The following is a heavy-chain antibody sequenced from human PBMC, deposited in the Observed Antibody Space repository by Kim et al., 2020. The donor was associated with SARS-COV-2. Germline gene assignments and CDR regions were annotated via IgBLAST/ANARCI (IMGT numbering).Heavy chain of an antibody. D-gene: IGHD2-2*01. Sequence: SETLSLTCTVSGGSISSSSYYWGWIRQPPGKGLEWIGSIYYSGSTYYNPSLKSRVTISVDTSKNQFSLKLSSVTAADTAVYYCARWDIVVVPAAKKVNAFDIWGQGTMVTVSS. CDR1: GGSISSSSYY. CDR3: ARWDIVVVPAAKKVNAFDI. J-gene: IGHJ3*02. V-gene: IGHV4-39*01. CDR2: IYYSGST.